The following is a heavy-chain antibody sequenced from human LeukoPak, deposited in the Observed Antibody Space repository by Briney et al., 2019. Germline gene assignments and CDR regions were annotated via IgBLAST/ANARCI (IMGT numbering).Heavy chain of an antibody. Sequence: ASVKVSCKVSGYTLTELSMHWVRQAPGKGLEWMGGFDPEDGETIYAQKFQGRVTMTEDTSTDTAYMELSSLRSEDTAAYYCATSRGYSYGPPNKYYYYYYGMDVWGKGTTVTVSS. J-gene: IGHJ6*04. V-gene: IGHV1-24*01. CDR2: FDPEDGET. CDR3: ATSRGYSYGPPNKYYYYYYGMDV. CDR1: GYTLTELS. D-gene: IGHD5-18*01.